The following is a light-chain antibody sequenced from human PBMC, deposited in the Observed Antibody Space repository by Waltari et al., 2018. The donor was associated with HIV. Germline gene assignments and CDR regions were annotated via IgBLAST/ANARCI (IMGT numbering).Light chain of an antibody. Sequence: QSALTQPASVSGSPGQSITISCTGTSSDVGGYNYVSWYQQHPGKAPKLMIYDVSNRPSVVSNRFPGSKSGNTASLTISGLQAEDEADYYCSSYTSSSTFVVFGGGTKLTVL. CDR2: DVS. CDR3: SSYTSSSTFVV. CDR1: SSDVGGYNY. J-gene: IGLJ2*01. V-gene: IGLV2-14*03.